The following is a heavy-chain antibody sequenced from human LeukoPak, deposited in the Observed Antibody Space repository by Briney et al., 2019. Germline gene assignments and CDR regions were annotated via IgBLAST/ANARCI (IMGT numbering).Heavy chain of an antibody. CDR3: ARGYCSSTSCYTDYYMDV. CDR1: GGSISSYY. V-gene: IGHV4-4*07. Sequence: SETLSLTCTVSGGSISSYYWSWIRQPAGKGLEWIGRIYTSGSTNYNPSLKSRVTMSVDTSKNQFSLKLSSVTAADTAVYYCARGYCSSTSCYTDYYMDVWGKGTTVTVSS. CDR2: IYTSGST. J-gene: IGHJ6*03. D-gene: IGHD2-2*02.